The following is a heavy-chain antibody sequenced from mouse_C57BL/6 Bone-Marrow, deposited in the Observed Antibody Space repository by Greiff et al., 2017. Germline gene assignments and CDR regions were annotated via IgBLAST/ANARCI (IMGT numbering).Heavy chain of an antibody. V-gene: IGHV5-9*01. CDR2: ISGGGGNT. J-gene: IGHJ3*01. CDR3: ARPGVWLPAWFAY. Sequence: EVKVEESGGGLVKPGGSLKLSCAASGFTFSSYTMSWVRQTPEKRLEWVATISGGGGNTYYPDSVKGRFTISRDNAKNTLYLQMSSLRSEDTALYYCARPGVWLPAWFAYWGQGTLVTVSA. CDR1: GFTFSSYT. D-gene: IGHD2-2*01.